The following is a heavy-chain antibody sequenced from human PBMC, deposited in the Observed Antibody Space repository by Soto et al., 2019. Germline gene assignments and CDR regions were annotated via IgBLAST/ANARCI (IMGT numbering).Heavy chain of an antibody. Sequence: ASGPTLVNPTQTLTLTCTFSGFSLCTSGVGVGWIRQPPGKALEWLALIYWNDDKRYSPSLKSRLTITKDTSKNQVVLTMTNMDPVDTATYYCAHDGELLYYFDYWGQGTLVTVSS. CDR3: AHDGELLYYFDY. V-gene: IGHV2-5*01. J-gene: IGHJ4*02. CDR2: IYWNDDK. CDR1: GFSLCTSGVG. D-gene: IGHD1-26*01.